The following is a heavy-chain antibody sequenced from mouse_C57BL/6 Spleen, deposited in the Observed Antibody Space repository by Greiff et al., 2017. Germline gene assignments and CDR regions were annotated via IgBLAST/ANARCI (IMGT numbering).Heavy chain of an antibody. Sequence: VKLVESGPELVKPGASVKISCKASGYAFSSSWMNWVKQRPGKGLEWIGRIYPGDGDTNYNGKFKGKATLTADKSSSTAYMQLSSLTSEDSAVYFCARGYYGSSYEFFDYWGQGTTLTVSS. J-gene: IGHJ2*01. V-gene: IGHV1-82*01. CDR2: IYPGDGDT. D-gene: IGHD1-1*01. CDR3: ARGYYGSSYEFFDY. CDR1: GYAFSSSW.